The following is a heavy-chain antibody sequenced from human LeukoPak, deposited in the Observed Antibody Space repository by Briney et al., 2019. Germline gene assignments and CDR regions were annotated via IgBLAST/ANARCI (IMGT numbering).Heavy chain of an antibody. CDR3: AKARTIIGASRDAFDI. V-gene: IGHV3-74*03. J-gene: IGHJ3*02. CDR1: GFTFSAYW. D-gene: IGHD3-3*01. Sequence: QAGGSLRLSCATSGFTFSAYWMHWVRQGPGKGPMWVSRINSDGTGTTYAASVKGRFTISRDNGKNTLYLQMNSLRDDDTGVYYCAKARTIIGASRDAFDIWGQGTMVTVSS. CDR2: INSDGTGT.